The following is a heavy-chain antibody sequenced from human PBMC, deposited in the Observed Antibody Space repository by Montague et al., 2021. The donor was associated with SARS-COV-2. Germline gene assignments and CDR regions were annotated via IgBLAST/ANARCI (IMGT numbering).Heavy chain of an antibody. CDR1: GDSVNRNY. V-gene: IGHV4-59*02. CDR3: ARQLRYYDWLADY. Sequence: SETLSLTCSVSGDSVNRNYWSWVRQPPGKGLEWLGYIFYSGSTYNPSLNSRVTMSLDTSKNHFSLNLISVTAADTAVYYCARQLRYYDWLADYWGQGTLVSVSS. J-gene: IGHJ4*02. D-gene: IGHD3-9*01. CDR2: IFYSGST.